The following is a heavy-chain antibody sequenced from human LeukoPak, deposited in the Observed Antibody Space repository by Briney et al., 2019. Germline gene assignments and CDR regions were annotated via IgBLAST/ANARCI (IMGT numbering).Heavy chain of an antibody. CDR1: GGSVSSYY. Sequence: SETLSLTCTVSGGSVSSYYWSWIRQPAGKGLEWIGHIYSSGITNYNPSLKSRVTMSLDKSKNQFSLKLSSVTAADTAIYYCARDPSYYYALGDIWGQGTMVTVSS. D-gene: IGHD3-10*01. J-gene: IGHJ3*02. V-gene: IGHV4-4*07. CDR3: ARDPSYYYALGDI. CDR2: IYSSGIT.